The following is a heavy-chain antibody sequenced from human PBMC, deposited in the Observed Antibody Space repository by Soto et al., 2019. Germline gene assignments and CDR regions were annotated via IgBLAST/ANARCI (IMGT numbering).Heavy chain of an antibody. CDR2: IDTSDSYT. CDR1: GYKFTAYW. V-gene: IGHV5-10-1*01. Sequence: PGESLKISCKGSGYKFTAYWINWVRQKPGKGLEWMGRIDTSDSYTNYGPSFQGHVTISVDTSTTTAYLQWSSLGASDTATYFCERTGNVIGWPIRFDPWGQGTLVTVSS. J-gene: IGHJ5*02. CDR3: ERTGNVIGWPIRFDP. D-gene: IGHD3-10*01.